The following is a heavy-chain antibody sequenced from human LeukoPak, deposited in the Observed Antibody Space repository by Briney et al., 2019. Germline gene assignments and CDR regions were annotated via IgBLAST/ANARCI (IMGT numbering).Heavy chain of an antibody. Sequence: GASVKVSCKASGYTFTSYGISWVRQAPGQGLEWMGVTNPSGGSTRYAQKFQGRVTMTGDTSTRTVYMELSSLTSADTAVYYCARGTTDDYWGQGTPVTVSS. D-gene: IGHD1-1*01. V-gene: IGHV1-46*01. CDR2: TNPSGGST. CDR1: GYTFTSYG. CDR3: ARGTTDDY. J-gene: IGHJ4*02.